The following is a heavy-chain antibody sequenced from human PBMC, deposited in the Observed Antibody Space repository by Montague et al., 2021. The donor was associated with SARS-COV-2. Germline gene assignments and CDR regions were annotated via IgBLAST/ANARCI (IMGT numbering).Heavy chain of an antibody. CDR1: RFTFNSNA. CDR2: ISNSGTDR. Sequence: SLRLSCAASRFTFNSNAMLWIRRTPGKGLEWVSAISNSGTDRHYIESVKGRFTIFRDNSENSLYLQMDNLRAEDTAIYYCVGDRGRSYCDWGQGTLVTVSS. CDR3: VGDRGRSYCD. V-gene: IGHV3-11*06. J-gene: IGHJ4*02. D-gene: IGHD1-26*01.